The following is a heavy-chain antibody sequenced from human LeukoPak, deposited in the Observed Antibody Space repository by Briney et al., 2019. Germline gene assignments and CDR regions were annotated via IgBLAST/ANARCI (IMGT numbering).Heavy chain of an antibody. Sequence: GGSLRLSCAASGFTFSNYSMNWVRQAPGKGLEWVSSISSSGSYIYYADSVKGRFTISRDNAKNSLYLQMNSLRAEDTALYYCASLNRADCSSTSCHTHYWGQGTLVTVSS. CDR3: ASLNRADCSSTSCHTHY. J-gene: IGHJ4*02. CDR1: GFTFSNYS. D-gene: IGHD2-2*01. CDR2: ISSSGSYI. V-gene: IGHV3-21*01.